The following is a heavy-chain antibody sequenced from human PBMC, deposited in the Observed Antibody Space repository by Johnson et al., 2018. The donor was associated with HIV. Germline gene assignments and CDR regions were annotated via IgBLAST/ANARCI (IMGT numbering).Heavy chain of an antibody. CDR2: ISSSGSTI. V-gene: IGHV3-11*04. CDR3: ARSGAASIAARGDAFDI. D-gene: IGHD6-6*01. CDR1: GFTFSDYY. J-gene: IGHJ3*02. Sequence: QVQLVESGGGLVKPGGSLRLSCAASGFTFSDYYMSWIRQAPGKGLEWVSHISSSGSTIYYADSVKGRFTISRDNAKNSLYLQMNSLRAEDTAVYSCARSGAASIAARGDAFDIWGQGTKVTISS.